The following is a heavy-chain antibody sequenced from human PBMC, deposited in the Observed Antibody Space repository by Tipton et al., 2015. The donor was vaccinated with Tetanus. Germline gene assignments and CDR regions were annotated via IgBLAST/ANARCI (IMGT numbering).Heavy chain of an antibody. CDR3: AGGGIAAAGGGLDY. CDR1: GGSISTYY. Sequence: GLVKPSETLSLTCIVSGGSISTYYWSWIRQRPGRGLEWVGYVHYTGKDNYNPSLRSRVTLSVDTSKNQFSLQMSSVTAADTAVYYWAGGGIAAAGGGLDYWGQGTLVTVSS. D-gene: IGHD6-13*01. V-gene: IGHV4-59*13. J-gene: IGHJ4*02. CDR2: VHYTGKD.